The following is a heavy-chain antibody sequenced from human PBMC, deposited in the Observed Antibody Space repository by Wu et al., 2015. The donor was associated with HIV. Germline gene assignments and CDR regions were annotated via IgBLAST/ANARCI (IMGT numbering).Heavy chain of an antibody. CDR3: ARDMGYCSGGSCNYFDY. CDR1: GYTFTSYY. J-gene: IGHJ4*02. V-gene: IGHV1-46*01. CDR2: INPSGGST. D-gene: IGHD2-15*01. Sequence: QVQLVQSGAEVKKPGASVKVSCKASGYTFTSYYMHWVRQAPGQGLEWMGIINPSGGSTSYAQKFQGRVTMTRDTSTSTVYMELSSLRSEDTAVYYCARDMGYCSGGSCNYFDYWGQGTLVTVSS.